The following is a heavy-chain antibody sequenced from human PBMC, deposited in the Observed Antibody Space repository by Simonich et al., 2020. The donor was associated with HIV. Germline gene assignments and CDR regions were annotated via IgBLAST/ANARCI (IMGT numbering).Heavy chain of an antibody. CDR3: ARGGGDGYNY. CDR1: GYSISSGYY. J-gene: IGHJ4*02. V-gene: IGHV4-38-2*01. D-gene: IGHD3-16*01. Sequence: VQLQESGPGLVKPSETLSLTCAVSGYSISSGYYWDWIRQPPGKGLEWVGSIYHIGTTDYNPSVKSRVTISIDTSKNQFSLKRSSVTAADTAVYYCARGGGDGYNYWGQGILVTVSS. CDR2: IYHIGTT.